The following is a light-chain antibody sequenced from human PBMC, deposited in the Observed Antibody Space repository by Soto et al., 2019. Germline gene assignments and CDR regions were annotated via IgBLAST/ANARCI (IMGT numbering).Light chain of an antibody. J-gene: IGKJ1*01. CDR2: KAS. CDR3: QQYSDYSWT. V-gene: IGKV1-5*03. Sequence: IQMTQSPSTLSASLGETVTLSCRASQSISSWLAWYQHKPGKAPKLLIYKASILESGVPSRFSGSGSGTEFTLTINSLQPDDFAAYYCQQYSDYSWTFGQGTKVDI. CDR1: QSISSW.